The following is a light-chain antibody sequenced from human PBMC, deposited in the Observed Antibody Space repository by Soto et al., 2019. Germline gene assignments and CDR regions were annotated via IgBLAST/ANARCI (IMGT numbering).Light chain of an antibody. V-gene: IGLV2-14*03. Sequence: SALTQPASVSGSPGGSITPSCTGNAKDIGGYNFVSWYQQSAGKAPKLIIYDVSHRPAGVSDRFSASKSGNTAALTISALRTEDEADYYCSSYTSSATLVFGYGTKVTVL. CDR2: DVS. CDR1: AKDIGGYNF. CDR3: SSYTSSATLV. J-gene: IGLJ1*01.